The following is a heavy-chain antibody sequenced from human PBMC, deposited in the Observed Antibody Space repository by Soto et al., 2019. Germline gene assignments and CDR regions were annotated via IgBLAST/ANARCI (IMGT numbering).Heavy chain of an antibody. D-gene: IGHD2-15*01. CDR1: GGGNLRDYR. CDR2: IIPKLGSA. V-gene: IGHV1-69*08. CDR3: ASSGGYDYRYCSGGSCYHDY. Sequence: VASVKVSCKASGGGNLRDYRTTWVRRAPGQGLEWMGRIIPKLGSANYAQKFQGRVTITADKSTSTAYMELSSLRSDDTAVYYCASSGGYDYRYCSGGSCYHDYWGQGTLVTVSS. J-gene: IGHJ4*02.